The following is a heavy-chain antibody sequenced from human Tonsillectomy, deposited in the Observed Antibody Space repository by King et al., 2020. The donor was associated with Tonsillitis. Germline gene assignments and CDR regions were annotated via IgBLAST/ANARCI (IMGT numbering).Heavy chain of an antibody. V-gene: IGHV3-30*18. CDR3: AKDVPHQLPGIYYYYGMDV. CDR1: GFTFSSYG. Sequence: VQLVESGGGVVQPGRSLRLSCAASGFTFSSYGMHWVRQAPGKGLEWVAVISYDGSNKYYADSVKGRFTTSRDNSKNTLYLQMNSLRGEDTAVYYCAKDVPHQLPGIYYYYGMDVWGQGTTVTVSS. J-gene: IGHJ6*02. CDR2: ISYDGSNK. D-gene: IGHD2-2*01.